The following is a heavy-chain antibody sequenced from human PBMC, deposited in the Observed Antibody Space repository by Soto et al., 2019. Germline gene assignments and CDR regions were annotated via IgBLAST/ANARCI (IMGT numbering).Heavy chain of an antibody. Sequence: QVQLVESGGGVVQPGRSLRLSCAASGFTFSSYAMHWVRQAPGKGLEWVAVISYDGSNKYYADSVKGRFTISRDNSKNTLYLQMNSLRAEDTAVYYCARGAGGDKTPDAFDIWGQGTTVTVSS. CDR1: GFTFSSYA. CDR2: ISYDGSNK. V-gene: IGHV3-30-3*01. D-gene: IGHD2-21*02. CDR3: ARGAGGDKTPDAFDI. J-gene: IGHJ3*02.